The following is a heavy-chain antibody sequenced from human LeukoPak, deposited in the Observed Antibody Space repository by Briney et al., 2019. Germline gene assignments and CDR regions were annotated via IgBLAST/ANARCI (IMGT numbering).Heavy chain of an antibody. Sequence: SQTLSLTCTVSGGSISSGDYYWSWIRQPPGKGLEWIGYIYYSGSTYYNPSLKSRVTISVDTSKNQFSPKLSSVTAADTAVYYCARGSHDFWSGYSHFDYWGQGALVTVSS. CDR3: ARGSHDFWSGYSHFDY. D-gene: IGHD3-3*01. J-gene: IGHJ4*02. V-gene: IGHV4-30-4*01. CDR2: IYYSGST. CDR1: GGSISSGDYY.